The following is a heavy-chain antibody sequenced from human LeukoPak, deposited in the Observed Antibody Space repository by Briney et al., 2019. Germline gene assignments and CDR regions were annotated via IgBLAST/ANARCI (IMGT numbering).Heavy chain of an antibody. CDR3: ARVLWDGSGYWSYYMDV. CDR1: GFTFSSYS. D-gene: IGHD3-22*01. V-gene: IGHV3-21*01. CDR2: ISSSSSYI. J-gene: IGHJ6*03. Sequence: PGGSLRLSCAASGFTFSSYSMNWVRQAPGKGLEWVSSISSSSSYIYYADSVKGRFTISRDNAKNSLYLQMNSLRAEDTAVYYCARVLWDGSGYWSYYMDVWGKGTTVTVSS.